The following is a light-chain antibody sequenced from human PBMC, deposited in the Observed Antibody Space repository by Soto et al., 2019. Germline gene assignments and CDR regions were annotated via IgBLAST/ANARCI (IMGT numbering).Light chain of an antibody. V-gene: IGKV1-9*01. J-gene: IGKJ4*01. CDR2: AAS. Sequence: DIQLTQSPSFLSASVGDRVTITCRASQDISGYLAWYQQKPGTAPKLLSNAASTLQSGVPSRFSGSESGTAFTLTIRSLQPEDFATYYCQQFNVYPLTFGGGTRVEIK. CDR1: QDISGY. CDR3: QQFNVYPLT.